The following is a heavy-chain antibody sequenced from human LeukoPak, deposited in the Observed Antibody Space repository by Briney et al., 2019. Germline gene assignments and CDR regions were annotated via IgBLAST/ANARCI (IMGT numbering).Heavy chain of an antibody. J-gene: IGHJ4*02. CDR2: ISHSADLT. Sequence: GGSLRLSCAASGFTFSSSAMSWVRQAPGRGLEWLSAISHSADLTFYADSVTGRFTISRDNSKNTFYLQVDSLRAEDTAVYYCASRSPAIAVAGGLDYWGQGTLVTVSS. CDR3: ASRSPAIAVAGGLDY. D-gene: IGHD6-19*01. V-gene: IGHV3-23*01. CDR1: GFTFSSSA.